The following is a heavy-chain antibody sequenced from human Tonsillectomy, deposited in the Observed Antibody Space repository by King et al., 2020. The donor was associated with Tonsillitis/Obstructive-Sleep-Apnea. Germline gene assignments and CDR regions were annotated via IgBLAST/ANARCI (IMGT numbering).Heavy chain of an antibody. J-gene: IGHJ4*02. Sequence: TLKESGPTLVKPTQTLTLTCTFSGFSLSTSGVGVGWIRQPPGKALEWLALIYWDDEKRYIPSLKSRLTITKDTSKNQVFLTMTNMDPVDTPTYYCVLVECFPSFDYWGXXXLVTVSS. V-gene: IGHV2-5*02. D-gene: IGHD3-3*01. CDR2: IYWDDEK. CDR1: GFSLSTSGVG. CDR3: VLVECFPSFDY.